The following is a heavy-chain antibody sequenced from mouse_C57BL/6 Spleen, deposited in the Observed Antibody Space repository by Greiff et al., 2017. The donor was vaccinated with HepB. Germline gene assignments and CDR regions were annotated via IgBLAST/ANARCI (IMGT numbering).Heavy chain of an antibody. CDR1: GFTFSDYY. V-gene: IGHV5-16*01. CDR3: ARVSLIYYDYDGWYFDV. Sequence: EVHLVESEGGLVQPGSSMKLSCTASGFTFSDYYMAWVRQVPEKGLEWVANINYDGSSTYYLDSLKSRFIISRDNAKNILYLQMSSLKSEDTATYYCARVSLIYYDYDGWYFDVWGTGTTVTVSS. D-gene: IGHD2-4*01. J-gene: IGHJ1*03. CDR2: INYDGSST.